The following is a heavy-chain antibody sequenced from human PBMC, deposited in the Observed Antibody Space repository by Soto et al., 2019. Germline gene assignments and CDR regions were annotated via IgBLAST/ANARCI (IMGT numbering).Heavy chain of an antibody. D-gene: IGHD4-17*01. J-gene: IGHJ4*02. Sequence: GGSLRLSCAASGFTFRNYIMAWVRQAPGKGLEWVSSIHDSDVRTYYADSVKGRFTISRDNSKNTLYLQMNSLRAEDTALYYCAKDGDYGGYFDYWGQGTLVTVSS. CDR1: GFTFRNYI. CDR2: IHDSDVRT. V-gene: IGHV3-23*01. CDR3: AKDGDYGGYFDY.